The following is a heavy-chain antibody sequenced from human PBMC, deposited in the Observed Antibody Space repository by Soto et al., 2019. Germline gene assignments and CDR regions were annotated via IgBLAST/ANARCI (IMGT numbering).Heavy chain of an antibody. CDR2: INDGNGNT. Sequence: QVQLVQSGAEVKKPGASVKVSCKASGYTFTSYAMHWVRQAPGQRLEWMGWINDGNGNTKYSQKFQVRVTITRDTSASTTYMALSTLRSEDTAVYYCARGDRSSWYSLDYWGQGTLVTVSS. CDR3: ARGDRSSWYSLDY. J-gene: IGHJ4*02. D-gene: IGHD6-13*01. V-gene: IGHV1-3*01. CDR1: GYTFTSYA.